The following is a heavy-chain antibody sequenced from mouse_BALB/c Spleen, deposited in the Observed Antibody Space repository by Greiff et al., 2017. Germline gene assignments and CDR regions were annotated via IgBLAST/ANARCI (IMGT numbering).Heavy chain of an antibody. CDR1: GYTFTSYW. Sequence: QVQLQQPGAELVKPGASVKLSCKASGYTFTSYWMHWVKQRPGQGLEWIGEINPSNGSTNYNEKFKSKATLTVDKSSSTAYMQLSSLTSEDSAVYYCITTATYAYWGQGTLVTVSA. CDR3: ITTATYAY. D-gene: IGHD1-2*01. V-gene: IGHV1S81*02. CDR2: INPSNGST. J-gene: IGHJ3*01.